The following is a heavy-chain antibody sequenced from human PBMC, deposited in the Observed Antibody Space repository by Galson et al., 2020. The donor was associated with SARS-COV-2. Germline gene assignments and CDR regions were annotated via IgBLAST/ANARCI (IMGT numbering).Heavy chain of an antibody. V-gene: IGHV3-30*04. CDR2: TSYDGSIK. J-gene: IGHJ4*02. CDR3: AITPSGSYQAYFDY. CDR1: GFTFSSYA. Sequence: GESLKISCAASGFTFSSYAMHWVRQAPGKGLQWVAVTSYDGSIKYYADSVKGRFTISRDNSENTLYLQMNSLRAEDTAMYYCAITPSGSYQAYFDYWGQGTLVTVSS. D-gene: IGHD1-26*01.